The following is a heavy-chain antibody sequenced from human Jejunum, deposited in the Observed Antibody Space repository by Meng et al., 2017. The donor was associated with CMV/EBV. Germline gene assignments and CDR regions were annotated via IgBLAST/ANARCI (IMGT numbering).Heavy chain of an antibody. CDR2: ISTNTGNP. J-gene: IGHJ4*02. Sequence: QVLPVHAGAEVNTPGSSVKVSCKASGYTFTRYPRNWGRQAPGQGLEWMGWISTNTGNPTYAQGFTGRFVFSVDTSVSTAYLQISSLKAEDTAVYYCGTLKYTSCFYGPAYWGQGALVTVSS. D-gene: IGHD6-19*01. CDR1: GYTFTRYP. V-gene: IGHV7-4-1*02. CDR3: GTLKYTSCFYGPAY.